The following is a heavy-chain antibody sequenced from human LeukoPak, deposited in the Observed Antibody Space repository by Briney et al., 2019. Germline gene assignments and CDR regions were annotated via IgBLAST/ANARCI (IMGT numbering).Heavy chain of an antibody. J-gene: IGHJ3*01. CDR1: GFTFRNYW. CDR3: TRDFIVGAETVAFDV. Sequence: GGSLRLSCAASGFTFRNYWMHWVRQAPGEGLVWVSRINSDASTTTYADSVKGRFTISRDYAKNTLYLQMNSLRAEDTAIYYCTRDFIVGAETVAFDVWGPGTMVTVSS. D-gene: IGHD1-26*01. V-gene: IGHV3-74*03. CDR2: INSDASTT.